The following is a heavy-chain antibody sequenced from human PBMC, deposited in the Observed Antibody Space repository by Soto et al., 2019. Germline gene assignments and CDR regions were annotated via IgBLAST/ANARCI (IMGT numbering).Heavy chain of an antibody. Sequence: GGSLRLSCAASGFTFSNAWMNWVRQAPGKGLEWVGRIKSKTDGGTTDYAAPMKGRFTISRDDSKNTLYLQMNSLKTEDTAVYYCTTRITMVRGAMSTSYGMDVWGQGTTVTVSS. CDR1: GFTFSNAW. J-gene: IGHJ6*02. CDR3: TTRITMVRGAMSTSYGMDV. V-gene: IGHV3-15*07. CDR2: IKSKTDGGTT. D-gene: IGHD3-10*01.